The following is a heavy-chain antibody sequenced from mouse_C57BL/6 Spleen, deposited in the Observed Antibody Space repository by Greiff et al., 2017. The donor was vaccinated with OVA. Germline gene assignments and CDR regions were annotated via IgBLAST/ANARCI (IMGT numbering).Heavy chain of an antibody. Sequence: QVQLQQPGAELVKPGASVKMSCKASGYTFTSYWITWVKQRPGQGLEWIGDIYPGSGSTNYNEKFKSKATLTVDTSSSTANMQLSSLTSKDSAVYYDATVHLSLKELAMDYWGQGTSVTVSS. J-gene: IGHJ4*01. CDR3: ATVHLSLKELAMDY. CDR2: IYPGSGST. CDR1: GYTFTSYW. V-gene: IGHV1-55*01. D-gene: IGHD3-2*02.